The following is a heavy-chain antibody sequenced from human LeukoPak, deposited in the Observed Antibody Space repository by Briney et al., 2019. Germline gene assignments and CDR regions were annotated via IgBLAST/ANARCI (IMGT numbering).Heavy chain of an antibody. V-gene: IGHV1-46*01. D-gene: IGHD1-7*01. CDR1: GYTFTTYY. Sequence: ASVKVSCKASGYTFTTYYMHWVRQAPGQGLEWVGIINPRGGSTTYAQKFQGRVTMTRDTSTSTVYMELSSLKSDDTAVYYCARGGGPGNYPFDFWGQGTLVTVS. CDR3: ARGGGPGNYPFDF. CDR2: INPRGGST. J-gene: IGHJ4*02.